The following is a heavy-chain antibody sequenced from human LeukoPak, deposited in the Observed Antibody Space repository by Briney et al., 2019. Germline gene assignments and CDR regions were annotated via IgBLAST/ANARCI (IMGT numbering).Heavy chain of an antibody. Sequence: GSLRLSCAASGFTFSSYAMSWVRQAPGKGLEWVSAISGSGGSTYYADSVKGRFTISRDNSKNTLYLQMNSLRAEDTAVYYCAKHFGRYRTVAKDWFDPWGQGTLVTVSS. CDR3: AKHFGRYRTVAKDWFDP. D-gene: IGHD1-26*01. CDR1: GFTFSSYA. CDR2: ISGSGGST. V-gene: IGHV3-23*01. J-gene: IGHJ5*02.